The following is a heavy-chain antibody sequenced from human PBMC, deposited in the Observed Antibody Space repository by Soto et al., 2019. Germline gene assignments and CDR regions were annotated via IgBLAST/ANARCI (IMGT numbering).Heavy chain of an antibody. CDR2: ISSSSSYI. D-gene: IGHD3-22*01. Sequence: LSSASCGVTLIIYAMGGARQETRKGLEWVSVISSSSSYIYYADSVKGRFTISRDNAKNSLYLQMNSLRAEDTAVYYCARVTHLSSRITMIVVAPFDFWGQGTLVTVSS. CDR1: GVTLIIYA. CDR3: ARVTHLSSRITMIVVAPFDF. J-gene: IGHJ4*01. V-gene: IGHV3-21*01.